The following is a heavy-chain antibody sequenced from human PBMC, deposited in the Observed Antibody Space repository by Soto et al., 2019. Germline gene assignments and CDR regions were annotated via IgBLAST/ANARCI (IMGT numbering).Heavy chain of an antibody. CDR2: INPSGGHT. CDR3: ARGGHVVVVTAAFDY. CDR1: GNTFTNYY. J-gene: IGHJ4*02. Sequence: QVQLTQSGAEVKKPGASVKVSCKASGNTFTNYYIHWVRQAPGQGLEWMGTINPSGGHTTYAQKFLGRVTRTRDTSTSTLYMELTSLRSEDTAVYYCARGGHVVVVTAAFDYWGQGTLVTVSS. D-gene: IGHD2-21*02. V-gene: IGHV1-46*01.